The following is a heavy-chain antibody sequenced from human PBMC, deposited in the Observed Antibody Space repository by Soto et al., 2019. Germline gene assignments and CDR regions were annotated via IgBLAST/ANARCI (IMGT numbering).Heavy chain of an antibody. V-gene: IGHV4-59*01. D-gene: IGHD2-8*01. J-gene: IGHJ4*02. CDR1: GGSISSYY. CDR3: ARRYAGNFDY. CDR2: IYYSGST. Sequence: SETLSLTCTVSGGSISSYYWSWIRQPPGKGLEWIGYIYYSGSTNYNPSLKSRVTISVDTSKNQFSLKMSSVTAADTAVYYCARRYAGNFDYWGQGTLVTVSS.